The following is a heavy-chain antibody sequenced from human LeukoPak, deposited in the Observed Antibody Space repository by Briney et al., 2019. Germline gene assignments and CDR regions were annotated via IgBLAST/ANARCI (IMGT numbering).Heavy chain of an antibody. CDR2: IIPIFGRA. CDR3: ASGVYYDSSGYSFEY. CDR1: GGTFSSYG. D-gene: IGHD3-22*01. J-gene: IGHJ4*02. Sequence: GSSVKVSCKASGGTFSSYGISWVRQAPGQGLEWMGGIIPIFGRANYAQKFQGRVTITADESTSTAYMELSSLRSEDTAVYYCASGVYYDSSGYSFEYWGQGTLVTVSS. V-gene: IGHV1-69*01.